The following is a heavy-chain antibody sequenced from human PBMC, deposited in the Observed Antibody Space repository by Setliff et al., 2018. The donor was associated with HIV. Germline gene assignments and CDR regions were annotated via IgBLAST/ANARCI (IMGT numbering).Heavy chain of an antibody. Sequence: GSLRLSCAASGFTFSSYAMSWIRQPPGKGLEWIGEINHSGSANYNPSLRSRITISVDTSRNQFSLRVRSVTAADTAIYICTRVRLGVAAAGIVDWGQKTLVTVSS. D-gene: IGHD6-13*01. J-gene: IGHJ4*02. V-gene: IGHV4-34*01. CDR2: INHSGSA. CDR3: TRVRLGVAAAGIVD. CDR1: GFTFSSYA.